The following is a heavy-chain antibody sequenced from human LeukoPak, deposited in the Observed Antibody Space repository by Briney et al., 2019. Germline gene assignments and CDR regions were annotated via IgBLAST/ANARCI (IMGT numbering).Heavy chain of an antibody. Sequence: SETLSLTCTVSGGSISSGDYYWSWIRQPPGTGLEWIGYIYYSGSTYYNPSLKSRVTISVDTSKNQFSLKLSSVTAADTAVYYCARGSITIYGMDVWGQGTRSPSP. J-gene: IGHJ6*02. CDR2: IYYSGST. CDR1: GGSISSGDYY. CDR3: ARGSITIYGMDV. V-gene: IGHV4-30-4*01. D-gene: IGHD3-3*01.